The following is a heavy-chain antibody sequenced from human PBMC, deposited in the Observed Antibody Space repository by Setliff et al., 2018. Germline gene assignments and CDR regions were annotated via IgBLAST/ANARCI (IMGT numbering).Heavy chain of an antibody. V-gene: IGHV4-39*07. Sequence: PSETLSLTCTVSGGSISSSSYYWGWIRQPPGKGLEWIGSIYYSGSTYYNPSLKSRVTISVDTSKNQFSLKLSSVAAAVTAVYYCARGITHYDFWSGYYLDYYYYMDVWGKGTTVTVSS. D-gene: IGHD3-3*01. J-gene: IGHJ6*03. CDR1: GGSISSSSYY. CDR2: IYYSGST. CDR3: ARGITHYDFWSGYYLDYYYYMDV.